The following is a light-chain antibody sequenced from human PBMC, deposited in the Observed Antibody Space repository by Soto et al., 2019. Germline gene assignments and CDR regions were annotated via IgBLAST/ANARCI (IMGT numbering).Light chain of an antibody. Sequence: SYELTQPPSVSVSPGQPATITCSGDKLGDKYACWFQQKPGQSPVLVICQDNKRPSGIPERFSGSNSGNTATLTISGTQAMDEADYYCQAWDSNIVLFGGGTKPTVL. CDR1: KLGDKY. V-gene: IGLV3-1*01. CDR2: QDN. J-gene: IGLJ3*02. CDR3: QAWDSNIVL.